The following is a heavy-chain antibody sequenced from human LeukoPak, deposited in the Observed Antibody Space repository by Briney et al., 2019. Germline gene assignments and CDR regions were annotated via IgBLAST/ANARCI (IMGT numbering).Heavy chain of an antibody. D-gene: IGHD1-26*01. V-gene: IGHV3-48*03. CDR1: GFTFSSYE. CDR2: ISSSGSTI. CDR3: AKVLVGATGGEYDAFDI. Sequence: GGSLRLSCAASGFTFSSYEMNWVRQAPGKGLEWVSYISSSGSTIYYADSVKGRFTISRDNSKNTLYLQMNSLRAEDTAVYYCAKVLVGATGGEYDAFDIWGKGTMVTVSS. J-gene: IGHJ3*02.